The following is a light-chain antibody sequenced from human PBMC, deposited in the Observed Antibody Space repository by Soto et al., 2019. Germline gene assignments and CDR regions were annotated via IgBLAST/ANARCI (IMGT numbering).Light chain of an antibody. V-gene: IGKV3-11*01. CDR3: QQRSSWPLIT. Sequence: EIVLTQSPATLSLSPGERANLSCRASQSISTYLAWYQQKPGQAPRLLIYDTSNRATGIPARFSGSGSGTDFTLTISSLEPEDFEVYYCQQRSSWPLITFGQGTRLEIK. J-gene: IGKJ5*01. CDR1: QSISTY. CDR2: DTS.